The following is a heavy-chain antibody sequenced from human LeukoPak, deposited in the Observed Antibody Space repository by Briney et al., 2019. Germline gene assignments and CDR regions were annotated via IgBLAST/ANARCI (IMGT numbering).Heavy chain of an antibody. J-gene: IGHJ5*02. CDR1: GGSFSGYY. Sequence: SETLSLTCAVYGGSFSGYYWSWIRQPPGKGLEWIGEINHSGSTNYNPSLKSRVTISVDTSKNQFSLKLSSVTAADTAVYYRARKTAVTTYWFDPWGQGTLVTVSS. CDR2: INHSGST. V-gene: IGHV4-34*01. CDR3: ARKTAVTTYWFDP. D-gene: IGHD4-11*01.